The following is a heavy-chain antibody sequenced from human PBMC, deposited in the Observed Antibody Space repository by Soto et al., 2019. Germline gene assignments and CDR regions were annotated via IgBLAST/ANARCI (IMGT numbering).Heavy chain of an antibody. D-gene: IGHD5-12*01. CDR1: GFAFSSYA. CDR3: AKDAVSRDGVWLAHD. CDR2: ISGSGGST. Sequence: GGSLRLSCAASGFAFSSYAMSWVRQAPGKGLEWVSAISGSGGSTYYADSVKGRFTISRDNSKNTLYLQMNSLRVEDTAVYYCAKDAVSRDGVWLAHDWGQGTVVTVSS. V-gene: IGHV3-23*01. J-gene: IGHJ1*01.